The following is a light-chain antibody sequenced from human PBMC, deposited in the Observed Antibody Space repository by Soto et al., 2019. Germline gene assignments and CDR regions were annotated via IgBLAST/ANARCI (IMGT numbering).Light chain of an antibody. V-gene: IGKV3D-15*01. Sequence: EIVMTQSPATLSVSPGERATLSCRASQSVSSNFAWYQQKPGQAPRLLIYDASTRATGIPARFSGSGSGTEFTLTISSPEPEDFAVYYCQQRIDWPPAWAFGQGTKVDIK. CDR2: DAS. CDR1: QSVSSN. J-gene: IGKJ1*01. CDR3: QQRIDWPPAWA.